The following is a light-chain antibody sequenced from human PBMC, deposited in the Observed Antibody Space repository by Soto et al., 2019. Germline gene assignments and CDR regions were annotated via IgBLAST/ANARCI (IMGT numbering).Light chain of an antibody. V-gene: IGKV3-20*01. Sequence: EIVLTQSPGTLSLSPGERATLSCRASQSVSSSYLAWYQQKPGQAPRLLIYGASSRATGIPDRFSGSGSGTGFTLTISRLEPEDFAVYYCQQYCSSPPSTFGQGTKLEIK. J-gene: IGKJ2*02. CDR1: QSVSSSY. CDR3: QQYCSSPPST. CDR2: GAS.